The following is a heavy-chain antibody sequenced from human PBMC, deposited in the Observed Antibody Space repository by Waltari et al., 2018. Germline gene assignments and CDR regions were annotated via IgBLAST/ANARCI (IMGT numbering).Heavy chain of an antibody. Sequence: QVQLVESGGGVVQPGRSLRLSCAASGFTFSSYGMHWVRQAPGKGLEWVAVIGYDGSNKYYADSVKGRFTISRDNSKNTLYLKMNSLRAEDTAVYYCARDAYYDSSGYYEPSFDYWGQGTLVTVSS. V-gene: IGHV3-33*01. CDR2: IGYDGSNK. CDR1: GFTFSSYG. D-gene: IGHD3-22*01. J-gene: IGHJ4*02. CDR3: ARDAYYDSSGYYEPSFDY.